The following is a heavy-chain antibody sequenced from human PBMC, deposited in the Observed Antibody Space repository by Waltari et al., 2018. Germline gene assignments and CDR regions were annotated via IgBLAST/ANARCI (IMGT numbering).Heavy chain of an antibody. D-gene: IGHD5-12*01. Sequence: QLQLQESGPGLVKPSETLSLTCTVSGGSISSSSYYWGWIRQSPGKGLEWIGSIYYSGSPYSNPTLKSRVTTSGDTSKNQFSLKLSSVTAADTAVYYCARHWKKSGYRFDPWGQGTLVTVSS. CDR2: IYYSGSP. CDR1: GGSISSSSYY. CDR3: ARHWKKSGYRFDP. V-gene: IGHV4-39*01. J-gene: IGHJ5*02.